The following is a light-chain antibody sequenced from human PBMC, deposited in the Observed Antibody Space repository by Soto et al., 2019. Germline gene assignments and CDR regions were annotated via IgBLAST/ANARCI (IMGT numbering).Light chain of an antibody. CDR3: AAWDDSLRGRV. CDR1: NSNIGSNT. CDR2: SDN. Sequence: QLVLTQPPSASGTPGQRVTISCSGSNSNIGSNTVSWYQQLPGTDPKSLIYSDNHQPSGVSDRVSGSRSGTSASLAISGLQSADEAEYYCAAWDDSLRGRVFGGGTKLTVL. J-gene: IGLJ2*01. V-gene: IGLV1-44*01.